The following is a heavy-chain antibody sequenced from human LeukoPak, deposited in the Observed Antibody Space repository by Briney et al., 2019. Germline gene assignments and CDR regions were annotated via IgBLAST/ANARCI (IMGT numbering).Heavy chain of an antibody. CDR1: GFSFSTNP. J-gene: IGHJ3*02. D-gene: IGHD3-3*02. V-gene: IGHV3-23*01. CDR3: VKEHVDRAFTRSFEI. Sequence: GGSLRLSCAASGFSFSTNPMSRVRQAPGKGLEWVSAISPDKTYYADSVKGRLTISRDNYKNTVDPHMNRPRAEDTAIYYCVKEHVDRAFTRSFEIWGQGIVVTVSS. CDR2: ISPDKT.